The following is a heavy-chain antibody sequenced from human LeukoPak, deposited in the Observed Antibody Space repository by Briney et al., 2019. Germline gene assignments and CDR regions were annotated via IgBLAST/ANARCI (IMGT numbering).Heavy chain of an antibody. CDR3: AREYSSSYRIDY. J-gene: IGHJ4*02. D-gene: IGHD6-6*01. V-gene: IGHV3-74*01. CDR2: INGDGSST. CDR1: GFTFSSYW. Sequence: GGSLRLSCAASGFTFSSYWMHWVRQAPGKGLVWVSRINGDGSSTTYADSMKGRFTISRDNAKNTLYLQMNSLRAEDTAVYYCAREYSSSYRIDYWGQGTLVTVSS.